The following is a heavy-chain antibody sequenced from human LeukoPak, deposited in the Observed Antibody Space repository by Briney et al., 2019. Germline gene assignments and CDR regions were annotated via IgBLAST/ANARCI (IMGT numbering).Heavy chain of an antibody. Sequence: PSETLSLTCTVSGGSISSGDYYWSWIRQPPGKGLEWIGYIYYSGGTYYNPSLKSRVTISVDTSKNQFSLKLSSVTAADTAVYYCARVPPDDFWNVDVWGKGTTVTVSS. CDR3: ARVPPDDFWNVDV. CDR1: GGSISSGDYY. V-gene: IGHV4-30-4*08. CDR2: IYYSGGT. D-gene: IGHD3-3*01. J-gene: IGHJ6*04.